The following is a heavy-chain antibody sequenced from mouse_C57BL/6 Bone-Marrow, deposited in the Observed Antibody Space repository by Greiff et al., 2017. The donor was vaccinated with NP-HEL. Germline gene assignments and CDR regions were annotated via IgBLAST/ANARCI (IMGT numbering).Heavy chain of an antibody. D-gene: IGHD1-1*02. CDR1: GYTFTSYW. CDR2: IDPSDSYT. J-gene: IGHJ3*01. CDR3: ARDDYYGGFAY. V-gene: IGHV1-69*01. Sequence: QVQLKQPGAELVMPGASVKLSCKASGYTFTSYWMHWVKQRPGQGLEWIGEIDPSDSYTNYNQKFKGKSTLTVDKSSSTAYMQLSSLTSEDSAVYYSARDDYYGGFAYWGQGTLVTVSA.